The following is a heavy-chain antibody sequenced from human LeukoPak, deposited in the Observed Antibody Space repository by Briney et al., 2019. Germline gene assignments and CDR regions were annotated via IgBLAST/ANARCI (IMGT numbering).Heavy chain of an antibody. CDR1: GGSISSGGYY. D-gene: IGHD3-10*01. Sequence: SETLSLTCTVSGGSISSGGYYWSWIRQHPGKGLEWIGYIYYNGSTYYNPSLKSRVTISVDTSKNQFSLKLSSVTAADTAVYYCARGTMVRGTGAWGQGTLVTVSS. CDR3: ARGTMVRGTGA. CDR2: IYYNGST. V-gene: IGHV4-31*03. J-gene: IGHJ5*02.